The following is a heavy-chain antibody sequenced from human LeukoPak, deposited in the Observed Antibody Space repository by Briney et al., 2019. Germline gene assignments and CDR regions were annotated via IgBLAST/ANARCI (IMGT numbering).Heavy chain of an antibody. CDR1: GFTFSSYS. CDR3: ARDDFAVRSFGY. D-gene: IGHD2-21*02. CDR2: ISSGNSTI. Sequence: GGSLRLSCAASGFTFSSYSMNWVRQAPGKGLEWVSYISSGNSTIYYADSVKGRFTISRDNAKNSLYLQMNSLRAEDTAVYYCARDDFAVRSFGYWGQGTLVTVSS. V-gene: IGHV3-48*01. J-gene: IGHJ4*02.